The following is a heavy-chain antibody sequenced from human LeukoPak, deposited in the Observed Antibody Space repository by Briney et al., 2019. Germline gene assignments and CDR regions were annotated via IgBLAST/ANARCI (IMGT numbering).Heavy chain of an antibody. CDR1: GGSFSGYY. CDR3: ARGGGSEHWFDP. CDR2: INHSGST. J-gene: IGHJ5*02. V-gene: IGHV4-34*01. D-gene: IGHD3-16*01. Sequence: SETLSLTCAVYGGSFSGYYWSWIRQPPGKGLEWIGEINHSGSTNYNPSLKSRVTISVDTSKTQFSLKLSSVTAADTAVYYCARGGGSEHWFDPWGQGTLVTVSS.